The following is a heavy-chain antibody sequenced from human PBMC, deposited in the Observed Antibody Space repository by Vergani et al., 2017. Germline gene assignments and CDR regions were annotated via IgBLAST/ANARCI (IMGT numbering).Heavy chain of an antibody. J-gene: IGHJ6*02. CDR1: GGSFSGYY. D-gene: IGHD2-2*01. Sequence: QVQLQQWGAGLLKPSETLSLTCAVSGGSFSGYYWTWIRQPPVTGLEWIGEINHSVSTNYNPSHKSRVTISVAMSKNQFSLRVSSVTAADTALYYCARGRYCSSTNCPSLLGDYGMDVWGQGTTVTVSS. CDR2: INHSVST. CDR3: ARGRYCSSTNCPSLLGDYGMDV. V-gene: IGHV4-34*01.